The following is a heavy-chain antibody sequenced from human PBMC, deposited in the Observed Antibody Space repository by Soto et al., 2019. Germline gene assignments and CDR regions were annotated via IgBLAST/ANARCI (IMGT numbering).Heavy chain of an antibody. CDR2: ISETGSHT. CDR3: ARSLRATSPLTF. CDR1: GFTFTDYH. Sequence: GGSLRLSCEASGFTFTDYHMSWIRQAPGKGLEWVALISETGSHTAYAESVKGRFTISRDNARPSVFRQMNSLRSDDTAVYFCARSLRATSPLTFWGQGTPVTVSS. V-gene: IGHV3-11*06. J-gene: IGHJ4*02. D-gene: IGHD7-27*01.